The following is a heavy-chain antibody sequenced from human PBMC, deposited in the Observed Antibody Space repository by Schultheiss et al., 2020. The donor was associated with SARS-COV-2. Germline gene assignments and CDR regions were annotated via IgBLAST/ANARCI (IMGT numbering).Heavy chain of an antibody. J-gene: IGHJ4*02. V-gene: IGHV1-18*01. D-gene: IGHD6-13*01. CDR2: ISGDNGNT. CDR1: GHTFISNG. Sequence: ASVKVSCKASGHTFISNGITWVRQAPGQGLEWMGWISGDNGNTDYAQKLKGRITMTTETSTSTAYMELRSLRSDDTAVYYCARDRYSSSWYLYYWGQGTLVTVSS. CDR3: ARDRYSSSWYLYY.